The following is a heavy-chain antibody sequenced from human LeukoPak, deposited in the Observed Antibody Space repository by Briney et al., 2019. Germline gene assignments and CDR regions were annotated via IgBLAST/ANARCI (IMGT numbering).Heavy chain of an antibody. V-gene: IGHV1-2*02. CDR1: GYTFTGYY. Sequence: ASVKVSCKASGYTFTGYYMHWVRQAPGQGLEWMGWINPNSGGTNYAQKFQGRVTMTRDTSISTAYMELSRLRPDDTAVYYCAAFLVGATPNFDYWGQGTLVTVSS. CDR2: INPNSGGT. D-gene: IGHD1-26*01. CDR3: AAFLVGATPNFDY. J-gene: IGHJ4*02.